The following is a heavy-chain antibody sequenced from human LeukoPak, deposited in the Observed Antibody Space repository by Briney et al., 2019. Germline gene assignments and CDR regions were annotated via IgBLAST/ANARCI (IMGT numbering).Heavy chain of an antibody. Sequence: SQTLSLTCTVSGGSVGTYYWSWIRPPAGKGLEWIGRVHNSGSTNYNPSLTSRVTLSVDTSKNQFSLNLISVTAADTAVYYCARPRTAISGAYYYYYMDVWGKGTTVTVSS. J-gene: IGHJ6*03. D-gene: IGHD5-18*01. CDR3: ARPRTAISGAYYYYYMDV. V-gene: IGHV4-61*02. CDR2: VHNSGST. CDR1: GGSVGTYY.